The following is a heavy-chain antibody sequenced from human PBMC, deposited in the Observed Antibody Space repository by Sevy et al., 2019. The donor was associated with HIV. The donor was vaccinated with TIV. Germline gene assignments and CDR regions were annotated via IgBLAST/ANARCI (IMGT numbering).Heavy chain of an antibody. CDR3: ARTNSLLNDAFDI. CDR1: GFTFSSYS. CDR2: ISSSSSYI. Sequence: GGCLRLSCAASGFTFSSYSMNWVRQAPGKGLEWVSSISSSSSYIYYADSVKGRFTISRDNAKNSLYLQMNSLRAEDTAVYYCARTNSLLNDAFDIWGQGTMVTVSS. V-gene: IGHV3-21*01. J-gene: IGHJ3*02. D-gene: IGHD2-15*01.